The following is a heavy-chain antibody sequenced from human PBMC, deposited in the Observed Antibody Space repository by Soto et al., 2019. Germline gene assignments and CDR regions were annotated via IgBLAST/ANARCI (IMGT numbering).Heavy chain of an antibody. J-gene: IGHJ4*02. Sequence: QVQLQESGPGLVKPSETLSLTCSISGGSISDYQWNWIRQPPGKGLEWIGYIYYSGRTNYNPSLKSRLTISLATSXXXXXXXXXXVXXXXXXXXXCARMRGLGEISPYLDYWGQGALVTVSS. CDR1: GGSISDYQ. V-gene: IGHV4-59*01. D-gene: IGHD3-16*01. CDR2: IYYSGRT. CDR3: ARMRGLGEISPYLDY.